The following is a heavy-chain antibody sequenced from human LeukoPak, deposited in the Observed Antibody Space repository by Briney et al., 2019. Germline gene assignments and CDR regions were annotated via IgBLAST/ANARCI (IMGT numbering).Heavy chain of an antibody. CDR2: ISWNSGSI. CDR3: ARENSGSYYQFDC. CDR1: GFTFDDYA. D-gene: IGHD1-26*01. V-gene: IGHV3-9*01. J-gene: IGHJ4*02. Sequence: GGSLRLSCAASGFTFDDYAMHWVRQAPGKGLEWVSGISWNSGSIGYADSVKGRFTISRDNAKNSLYLQMNSLRAEDTAVYYCARENSGSYYQFDCWGQGTLVTVSS.